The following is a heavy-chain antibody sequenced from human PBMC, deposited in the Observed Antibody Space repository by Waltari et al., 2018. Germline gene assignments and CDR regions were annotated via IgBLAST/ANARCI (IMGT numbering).Heavy chain of an antibody. Sequence: QLQLQESGPGLVKPSETLSLTCTVSGGSISSSSYYWGWIRQPPGKGLAWIGSIYYSGSTYYNPSLKSRVTISVDTSKNQFSLKLSSVTAADTAVYYCARQLDYDFWSGNYYYGMDVWGQGTTVTVSS. V-gene: IGHV4-39*01. CDR2: IYYSGST. CDR3: ARQLDYDFWSGNYYYGMDV. J-gene: IGHJ6*02. CDR1: GGSISSSSYY. D-gene: IGHD3-3*01.